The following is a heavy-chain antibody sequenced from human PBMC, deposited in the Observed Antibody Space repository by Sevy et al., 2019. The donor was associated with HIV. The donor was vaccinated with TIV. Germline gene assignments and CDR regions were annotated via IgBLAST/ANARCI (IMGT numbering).Heavy chain of an antibody. CDR1: GFTLSTTW. CDR3: TTSCGVIVRDDFDY. Sequence: GGSLRLSCAASGFTLSTTWMTWVRQAPGKGLEWVANINQDGGAKYYVDSVKGRFTISRDNTKNSLYLQMRSLRVEDTAVYYCTTSCGVIVRDDFDYWGQGTLVTVSS. V-gene: IGHV3-7*01. CDR2: INQDGGAK. D-gene: IGHD3-10*01. J-gene: IGHJ4*01.